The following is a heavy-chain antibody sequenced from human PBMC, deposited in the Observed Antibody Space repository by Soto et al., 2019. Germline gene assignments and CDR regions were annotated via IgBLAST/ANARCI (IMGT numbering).Heavy chain of an antibody. V-gene: IGHV3-48*03. J-gene: IGHJ3*02. Sequence: AASGFTFSSYEMNWVRQAPGKGLEWVSYISSSGSTIYYADSVKGRFTISRDNAKNSLYLQMNSLRAEDTAVYYCARINYYDSSGYDDAFDIWGQGTMVTVSS. CDR3: ARINYYDSSGYDDAFDI. CDR1: GFTFSSYE. CDR2: ISSSGSTI. D-gene: IGHD3-22*01.